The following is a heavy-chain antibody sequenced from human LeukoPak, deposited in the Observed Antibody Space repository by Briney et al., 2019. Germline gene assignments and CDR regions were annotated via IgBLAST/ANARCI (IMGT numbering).Heavy chain of an antibody. CDR2: MNPNSGNT. CDR3: ARINAENCSGGSCYSFGIDY. Sequence: ASVKVSCKASGYTFTSYDINWVRQATGQGLEWMGWMNPNSGNTGYAQKFQGRVTMTRNTSISTAYMELSSLRSEDTAVYYCARINAENCSGGSCYSFGIDYWGQGTLVTVSS. CDR1: GYTFTSYD. D-gene: IGHD2-15*01. V-gene: IGHV1-8*01. J-gene: IGHJ4*02.